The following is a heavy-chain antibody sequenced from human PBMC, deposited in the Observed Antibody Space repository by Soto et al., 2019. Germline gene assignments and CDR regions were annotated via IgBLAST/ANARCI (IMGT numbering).Heavy chain of an antibody. D-gene: IGHD3-10*01. Sequence: QVQLVESGGGVVQPGRSLRLSCAASGLTFSSYGMHWVRQAPGKGLEWAAVISYDGSNKYYADSVKGRFTISRDNSKNTLYLQMNSLRAEDTAVYYCAPWFGAFDYWGQGTLVTVSS. CDR2: ISYDGSNK. CDR3: APWFGAFDY. J-gene: IGHJ4*02. V-gene: IGHV3-30*03. CDR1: GLTFSSYG.